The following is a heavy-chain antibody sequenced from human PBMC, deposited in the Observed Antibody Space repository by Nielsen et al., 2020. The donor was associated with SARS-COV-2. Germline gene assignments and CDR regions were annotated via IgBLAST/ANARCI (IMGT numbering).Heavy chain of an antibody. Sequence: GKSLKISCAASGFSFSDSGMHWVRQASGKGLEWVGRIRSKTHSYETVYAASVRDRFTISRDDSNNTAYLQMNSLKTEDTAVYYCAKRSGYTSGWYGDYWGQGTLVTVSS. D-gene: IGHD6-19*01. CDR2: IRSKTHSYET. CDR3: AKRSGYTSGWYGDY. J-gene: IGHJ4*02. CDR1: GFSFSDSG. V-gene: IGHV3-73*01.